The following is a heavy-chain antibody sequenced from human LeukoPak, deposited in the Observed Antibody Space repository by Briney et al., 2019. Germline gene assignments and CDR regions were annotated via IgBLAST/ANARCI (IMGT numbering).Heavy chain of an antibody. D-gene: IGHD1-26*01. CDR3: ARVRGSYSDDY. CDR1: GFTFSGYY. CDR2: ISSIGSDT. V-gene: IGHV3-11*05. Sequence: GGSLRLSCAASGFTFSGYYMSWIRQAPGRGLEWVSCISSIGSDTNYAASVKGRFTISRDNAKNSLYLQMNSLRAEDTALYYCARVRGSYSDDYWGQGTLVTVSS. J-gene: IGHJ4*02.